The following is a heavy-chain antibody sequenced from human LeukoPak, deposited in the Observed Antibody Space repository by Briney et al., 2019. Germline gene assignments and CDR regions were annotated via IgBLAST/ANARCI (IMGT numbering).Heavy chain of an antibody. CDR2: IDPSDSYT. Sequence: GESLKISCKGSGYSFTSYWISWGRQMPGKGLEWMGRIDPSDSYTNYSPSFQGHVTISADKSISTAHLQWSSMKAAETAMYYCAIGSREVVPAASDYWGQGTLVTVSS. CDR3: AIGSREVVPAASDY. CDR1: GYSFTSYW. J-gene: IGHJ4*02. V-gene: IGHV5-10-1*01. D-gene: IGHD2-2*01.